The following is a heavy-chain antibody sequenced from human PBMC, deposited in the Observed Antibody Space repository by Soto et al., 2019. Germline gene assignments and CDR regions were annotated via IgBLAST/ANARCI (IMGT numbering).Heavy chain of an antibody. Sequence: GALRLSCAASGFTFSNHAMSWVRQAPGKGLEWVSAVSGGGGSSFYADPVKGRFTISRDNSKNTVSLQMSGLRVEDTALYYCVRGLLAFFDFWGQGTPVTVSS. CDR1: GFTFSNHA. V-gene: IGHV3-23*01. D-gene: IGHD3-3*02. CDR2: VSGGGGSS. CDR3: VRGLLAFFDF. J-gene: IGHJ4*02.